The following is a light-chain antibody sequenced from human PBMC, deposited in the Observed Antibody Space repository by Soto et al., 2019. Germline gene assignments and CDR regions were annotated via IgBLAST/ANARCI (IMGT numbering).Light chain of an antibody. J-gene: IGLJ3*02. CDR2: DVT. CDR3: SSYKNKDTLL. CDR1: SSDVGGYDH. V-gene: IGLV2-14*03. Sequence: QSVLTQPASVSGSPGQSITISCTGTSSDVGGYDHVSWYQQHPGKAPKLIIYDVTVRPSGISPRFSGSKSDNTASLAVSGLQPEDGADYYGSSYKNKDTLLFGGGTKLPAL.